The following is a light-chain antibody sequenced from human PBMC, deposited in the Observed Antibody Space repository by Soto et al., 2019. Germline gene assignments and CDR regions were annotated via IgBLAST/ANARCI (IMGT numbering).Light chain of an antibody. CDR3: QQTHSVPYT. V-gene: IGKV1-39*01. CDR2: CAS. CDR1: QVIISY. Sequence: DIQMTQSPSYLSASVGDRVTMTCRSSQVIISYVSWYQQRPGQAPKLLVICASTLLTRVPSRFSTSRSETDFAHSISNLQPEDLASYYCQQTHSVPYTFGQG. J-gene: IGKJ2*01.